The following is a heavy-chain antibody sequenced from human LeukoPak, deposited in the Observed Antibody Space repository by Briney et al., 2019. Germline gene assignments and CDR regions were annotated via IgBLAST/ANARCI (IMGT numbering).Heavy chain of an antibody. J-gene: IGHJ4*02. V-gene: IGHV1-2*02. CDR1: GYTFTGYY. CDR3: ARAYTGSEAFDY. D-gene: IGHD5-12*01. CDR2: INPNSGDT. Sequence: ASVKVSCKASGYTFTGYYMHWVRQAPGQGLEWMGWINPNSGDTNYAQKFQGRVTMTRDTSVNTAYMDLISLRSDDTAVYHCARAYTGSEAFDYWGQGVPVTVSS.